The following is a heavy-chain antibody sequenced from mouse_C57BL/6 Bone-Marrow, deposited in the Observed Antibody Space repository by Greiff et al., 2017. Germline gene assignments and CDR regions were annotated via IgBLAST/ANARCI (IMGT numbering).Heavy chain of an antibody. CDR1: GFTFTDYY. J-gene: IGHJ4*01. D-gene: IGHD2-5*01. CDR2: IRNKANGYTT. V-gene: IGHV7-3*01. CDR3: ARVGAYYSNLYAMDY. Sequence: DVKLQESGGGLVQPGGSLSLSCAASGFTFTDYYMSWVRQPPGKALEWLGFIRNKANGYTTEYSASVKGRFTISRDNSQSILYLQMNALRAEDSATYYCARVGAYYSNLYAMDYWGQGTSVTVSS.